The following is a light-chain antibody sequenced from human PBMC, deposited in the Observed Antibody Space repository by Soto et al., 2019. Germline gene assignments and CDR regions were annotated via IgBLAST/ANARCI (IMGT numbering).Light chain of an antibody. CDR3: QQDGSSLFT. CDR2: GAS. Sequence: EIVLTQSPGTLSLSPGERATLSCRASQSVSSSYLAWYQQKPGQAPRLLIYGASSRATGIPDRLSGSGSGTDINHTNSRRDPEDFTGYYCQQDGSSLFTFGQGTRQDIK. V-gene: IGKV3-20*01. CDR1: QSVSSSY. J-gene: IGKJ5*01.